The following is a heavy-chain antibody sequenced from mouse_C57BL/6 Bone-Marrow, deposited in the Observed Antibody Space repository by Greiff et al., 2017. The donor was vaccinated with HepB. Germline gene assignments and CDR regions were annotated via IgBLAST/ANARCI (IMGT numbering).Heavy chain of an antibody. D-gene: IGHD2-5*01. CDR3: ARTDYYSNSWFAY. CDR2: IYPRSGNT. Sequence: LVESGAELARPGASVKLSCKASGYTFTSYGISWVKQRTGQGLEWIGEIYPRSGNTYYNEKFKGKATLTADKSSSTAYMELRSLTSEDSAVYFCARTDYYSNSWFAYWGQGTLVTVSA. J-gene: IGHJ3*01. V-gene: IGHV1-81*01. CDR1: GYTFTSYG.